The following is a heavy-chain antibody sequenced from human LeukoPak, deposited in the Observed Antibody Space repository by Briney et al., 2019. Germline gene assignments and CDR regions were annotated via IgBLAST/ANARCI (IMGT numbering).Heavy chain of an antibody. Sequence: SGGSLRLSCAASGFTFSSYEMNWVRQAPGKGLEWVSYISSSGSTIYYADSVKGRFTISRDNAKNSLYLQMNSLRAEDTAVYYCAGVVPTTKWAVDYWGQGTLVTVSS. J-gene: IGHJ4*02. CDR3: AGVVPTTKWAVDY. D-gene: IGHD2-2*01. CDR2: ISSSGSTI. V-gene: IGHV3-48*03. CDR1: GFTFSSYE.